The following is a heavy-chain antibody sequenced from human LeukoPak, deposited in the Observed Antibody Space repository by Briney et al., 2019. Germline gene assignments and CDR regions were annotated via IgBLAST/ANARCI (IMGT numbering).Heavy chain of an antibody. CDR2: IYYSGST. CDR1: GGSISSGSYY. J-gene: IGHJ6*03. V-gene: IGHV4-39*02. CDR3: AREAGYYDSSGYYTYYYYMDV. D-gene: IGHD3-22*01. Sequence: SETLSLTCTVSGGSISSGSYYWGWIRQPPGKGLEWTGSIYYSGSTYYNPSLKSRVTISVDTSKNQFSLKLSSVTAADTAVYYCAREAGYYDSSGYYTYYYYMDVWGKGTTVTVSS.